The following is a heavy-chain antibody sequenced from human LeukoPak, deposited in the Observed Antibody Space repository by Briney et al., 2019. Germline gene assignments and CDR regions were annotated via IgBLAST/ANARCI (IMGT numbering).Heavy chain of an antibody. CDR3: ARDGYYDSSGYYHIHWFDP. Sequence: SETLSFTCTVSGGSISSGGYYWSWIRQHPGKGLEWIGYIYYSGSTYYNPSLKSRVTISVDTSKNQFSLKLSSVTAADTAVYYCARDGYYDSSGYYHIHWFDPWGQGTLVTVSS. CDR1: GGSISSGGYY. D-gene: IGHD3-22*01. V-gene: IGHV4-31*03. CDR2: IYYSGST. J-gene: IGHJ5*02.